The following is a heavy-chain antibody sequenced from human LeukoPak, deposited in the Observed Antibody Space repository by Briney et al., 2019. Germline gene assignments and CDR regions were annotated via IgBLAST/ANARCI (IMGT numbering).Heavy chain of an antibody. CDR1: GFTFRTYW. Sequence: GGSLRLSCAVSGFTFRTYWMSWVRQAPGKGLEWVANMKQDGSEQYYMDSVKGRFTISRDNAKNSLYLQMNSLRVEDTAVYYCARDGPIYYDASGYSYWGQGTLVTVSS. CDR2: MKQDGSEQ. J-gene: IGHJ4*02. D-gene: IGHD3-22*01. V-gene: IGHV3-7*01. CDR3: ARDGPIYYDASGYSY.